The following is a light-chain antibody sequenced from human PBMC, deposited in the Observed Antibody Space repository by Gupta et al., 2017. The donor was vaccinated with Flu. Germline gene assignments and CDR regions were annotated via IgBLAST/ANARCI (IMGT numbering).Light chain of an antibody. CDR3: QSYHSNNPVV. J-gene: IGLJ3*02. CDR1: SGSIADNY. CDR2: EYD. Sequence: NFMLTQPHSVSESPGKTVTISCTRSSGSIADNYVQWYQQRPGSSPTTVIYEYDQRPSGVPDRFSGSIDSSSNSASLTISGLRTEDEAVYYCQSYHSNNPVVFDGGTKLTVL. V-gene: IGLV6-57*01.